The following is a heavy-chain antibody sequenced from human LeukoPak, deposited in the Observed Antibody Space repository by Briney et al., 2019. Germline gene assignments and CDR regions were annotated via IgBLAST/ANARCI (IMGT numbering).Heavy chain of an antibody. V-gene: IGHV4-59*01. J-gene: IGHJ6*03. Sequence: SETLSLTCTVSGGSISSYYWSWIRQPPGKGLEWIGYIYYSGSTNYNPSLKSRVTISVDTSKNQFSLRLSSVTAADTAVYYCARVPTGPQDYYYYMDVWGKGTTVTVSS. CDR3: ARVPTGPQDYYYYMDV. D-gene: IGHD4-17*01. CDR2: IYYSGST. CDR1: GGSISSYY.